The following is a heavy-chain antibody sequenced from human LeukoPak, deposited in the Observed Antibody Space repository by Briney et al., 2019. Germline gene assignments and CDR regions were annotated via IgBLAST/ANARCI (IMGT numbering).Heavy chain of an antibody. Sequence: SETLSLTCTVSGGSISSYYWSWIRPPPGKGLEWIGYIYYSGSTNYNPSLKSRVTISVDTSKNQFSLKLSSVTAADTAVYYCARHRLSSSSWYYWGQGTLVTVSS. D-gene: IGHD6-13*01. CDR1: GGSISSYY. V-gene: IGHV4-59*08. CDR3: ARHRLSSSSWYY. J-gene: IGHJ4*02. CDR2: IYYSGST.